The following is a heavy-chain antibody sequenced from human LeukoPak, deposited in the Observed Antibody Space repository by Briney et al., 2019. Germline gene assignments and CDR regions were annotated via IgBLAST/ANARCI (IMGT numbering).Heavy chain of an antibody. CDR2: INHSGST. CDR3: ARGRSYYDFWSGPLSSGYMDV. CDR1: GGSFSGYY. Sequence: SETLSLTCAVYGGSFSGYYWSWIRQPPGKGLEWIGEINHSGSTNYNPSLKSRVTISVDPSKNQFPLKLSSVTAADTAVYYCARGRSYYDFWSGPLSSGYMDVWGKGTTVTVSS. V-gene: IGHV4-34*01. D-gene: IGHD3-3*01. J-gene: IGHJ6*03.